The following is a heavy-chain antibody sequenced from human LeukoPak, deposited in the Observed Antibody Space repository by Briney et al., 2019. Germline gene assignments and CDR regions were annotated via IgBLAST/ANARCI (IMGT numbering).Heavy chain of an antibody. Sequence: SVKVSCKAPGGTFSSYAISWVRQAPGQGLEWMGGIIPIFGTANYAQKFQGRVTITADESTSTAYMELSSLRSEDTAVYYCAREGVGELSFDYWGQGTLVTVSS. CDR2: IIPIFGTA. V-gene: IGHV1-69*13. CDR3: AREGVGELSFDY. D-gene: IGHD3-16*01. J-gene: IGHJ4*02. CDR1: GGTFSSYA.